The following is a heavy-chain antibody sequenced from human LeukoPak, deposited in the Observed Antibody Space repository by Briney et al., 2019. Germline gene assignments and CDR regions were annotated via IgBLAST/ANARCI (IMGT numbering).Heavy chain of an antibody. J-gene: IGHJ4*02. Sequence: SVKVSCKASGGTFSSYAISWVRQAPGQGLEWMGGIIPIFGTANYAQKFQGRVTITADESTSTAYMELSSLRSEDTAVYYRAKAARLDVSFDYWGQGTLVTVSS. V-gene: IGHV1-69*13. CDR2: IIPIFGTA. CDR1: GGTFSSYA. CDR3: AKAARLDVSFDY. D-gene: IGHD6-6*01.